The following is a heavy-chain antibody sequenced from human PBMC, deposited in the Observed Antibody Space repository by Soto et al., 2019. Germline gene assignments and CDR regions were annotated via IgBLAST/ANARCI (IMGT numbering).Heavy chain of an antibody. CDR2: INTDESST. CDR1: GFTFTNYW. D-gene: IGHD3-10*01. Sequence: EVQLVESGGGLVQTGGSLRLSCAASGFTFTNYWMHWVRQAPGKGLVWVSRINTDESSTEYADSVKGRFTISRDNAKNTLYLQMTSLGAAAAAVYYCTRVGYGSGKDFDYWGQGTLVTVSS. J-gene: IGHJ4*02. CDR3: TRVGYGSGKDFDY. V-gene: IGHV3-74*03.